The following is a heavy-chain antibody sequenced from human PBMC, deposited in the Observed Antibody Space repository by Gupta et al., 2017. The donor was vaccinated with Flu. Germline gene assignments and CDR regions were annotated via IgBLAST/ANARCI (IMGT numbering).Heavy chain of an antibody. CDR1: GYTFTSYA. D-gene: IGHD2-2*02. Sequence: QVQLVQSGAEVKKPGASVKVSCKASGYTFTSYAINWLRQATGHGLEWMGWMNPNSGNTGYAQKFQGRVTMTRNTSISTAYMELSSLRSEDTAVYYCARVGGYCSSTSCYMVDWFDPWGQGTLVTVSS. CDR2: MNPNSGNT. V-gene: IGHV1-8*01. J-gene: IGHJ5*02. CDR3: ARVGGYCSSTSCYMVDWFDP.